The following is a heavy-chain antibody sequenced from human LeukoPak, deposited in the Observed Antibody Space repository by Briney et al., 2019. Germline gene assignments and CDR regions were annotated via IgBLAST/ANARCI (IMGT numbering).Heavy chain of an antibody. V-gene: IGHV4-59*11. CDR3: ARTVRRAAAGYYMDV. J-gene: IGHJ6*03. CDR2: IYYSGST. CDR1: GGSMSSHY. Sequence: PSETRSLTCTGSGGSMSSHYGSWIRQPPGKGLEWIGYIYYSGSTNYNPSLKSRVTISVDTSKNQFSLKLSSVTAADTAVYYCARTVRRAAAGYYMDVWGKGTTVTVSS. D-gene: IGHD6-13*01.